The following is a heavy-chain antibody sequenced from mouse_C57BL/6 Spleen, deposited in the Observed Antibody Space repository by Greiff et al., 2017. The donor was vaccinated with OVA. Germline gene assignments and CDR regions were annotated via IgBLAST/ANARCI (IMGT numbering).Heavy chain of an antibody. V-gene: IGHV3-6*01. Sequence: EVQLVESGPGLVKPSQSLSLTCSVTGYSITSGYYWNWIRQFPGNKLEWMGYISYDGSNNYNPSLKNRISITRDTSKNQFFLKLNSVTTEDTATYYCARGRGNGFAYWGQGTLVTVSA. CDR2: ISYDGSN. D-gene: IGHD2-1*01. CDR3: ARGRGNGFAY. J-gene: IGHJ3*01. CDR1: GYSITSGYY.